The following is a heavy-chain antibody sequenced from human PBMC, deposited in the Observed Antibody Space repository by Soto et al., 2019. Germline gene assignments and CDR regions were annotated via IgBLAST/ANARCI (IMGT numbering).Heavy chain of an antibody. D-gene: IGHD4-17*01. Sequence: SETLSLTCTVSGGSISSSSYYWGWIRQPPGKGLEWIGSIYYSGSTYYNPSLKSRVTISVDTSKNQFSLKLSSLTAADTAVYYWARLRVTTTYYYYGMDVWGQGTTVTVSS. CDR1: GGSISSSSYY. V-gene: IGHV4-39*01. J-gene: IGHJ6*02. CDR2: IYYSGST. CDR3: ARLRVTTTYYYYGMDV.